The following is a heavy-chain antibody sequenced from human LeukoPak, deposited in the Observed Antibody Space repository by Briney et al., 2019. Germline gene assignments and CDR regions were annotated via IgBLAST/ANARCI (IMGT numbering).Heavy chain of an antibody. D-gene: IGHD6-19*01. J-gene: IGHJ4*02. Sequence: SGTLSLTCTVSGVSIRGYYWSWIRQPPGKGLEWIGYIYSSGTTNYNPSLKSRVTISVDTSKNQFSLKLSSVTAADTAVYYCARGSGWFNYWGQGTLVTVSS. CDR3: ARGSGWFNY. CDR2: IYSSGTT. V-gene: IGHV4-59*08. CDR1: GVSIRGYY.